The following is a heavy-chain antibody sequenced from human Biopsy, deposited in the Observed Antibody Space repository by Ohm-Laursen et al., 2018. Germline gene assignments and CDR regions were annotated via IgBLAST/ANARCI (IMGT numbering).Heavy chain of an antibody. CDR2: INPSGGST. Sequence: GASVKVSCKASGYTFTNYYMHWVRQAPGQGLEWMGIINPSGGSTSNTQKFQGRVTMTRDTSTSTVYMELSSLRSEDTAVYYCARDWNSGWRLPGMVNYYYNGMDVWGQGTTVTVSS. D-gene: IGHD5-18*01. J-gene: IGHJ6*02. V-gene: IGHV1-46*01. CDR1: GYTFTNYY. CDR3: ARDWNSGWRLPGMVNYYYNGMDV.